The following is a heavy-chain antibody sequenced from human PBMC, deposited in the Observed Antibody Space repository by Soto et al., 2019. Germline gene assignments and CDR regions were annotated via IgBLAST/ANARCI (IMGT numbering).Heavy chain of an antibody. J-gene: IGHJ4*02. Sequence: ETLSLTCTVSGDSISSSGYYWGWIRQPPGKGLEWIGSIYHSGSTYYNPSLKSRVTISVDTSKNQFSLKLSSVTAADTAVFYCARHAFYCTGGYCYSGFDDWGQGTLVTVSS. CDR3: ARHAFYCTGGYCYSGFDD. D-gene: IGHD2-15*01. CDR1: GDSISSSGYY. CDR2: IYHSGST. V-gene: IGHV4-39*01.